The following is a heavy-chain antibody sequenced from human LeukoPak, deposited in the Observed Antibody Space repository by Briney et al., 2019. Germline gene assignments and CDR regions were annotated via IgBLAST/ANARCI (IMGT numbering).Heavy chain of an antibody. V-gene: IGHV3-30*02. CDR2: IRYDGSNK. CDR1: GFTFSSYG. CDR3: GRVAVAGTGSVQH. J-gene: IGHJ1*01. Sequence: GGSLRLSCAASGFTFSSYGMHWVRQAPGKGLEWVAFIRYDGSNKYYADFVKGRFTISRDNSKNTLYLQMNSLRAEDTAVYYCGRVAVAGTGSVQHWGQGTLVTVSS. D-gene: IGHD6-19*01.